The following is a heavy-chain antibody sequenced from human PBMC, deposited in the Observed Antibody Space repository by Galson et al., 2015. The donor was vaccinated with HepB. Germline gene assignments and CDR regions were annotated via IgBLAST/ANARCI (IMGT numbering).Heavy chain of an antibody. CDR1: GYTFTSYG. V-gene: IGHV1-18*04. CDR2: ISAYNGNT. J-gene: IGHJ6*02. Sequence: SVKVSCKASGYTFTSYGISWVRQAPGQGLEWMGWISAYNGNTNYAQKLQGRVTMTTDTSTSTAYMELRSLRSDDTAVYYCARVRRIAAAGTTWYYYYGMDVWGQGTTVTVSS. CDR3: ARVRRIAAAGTTWYYYYGMDV. D-gene: IGHD6-13*01.